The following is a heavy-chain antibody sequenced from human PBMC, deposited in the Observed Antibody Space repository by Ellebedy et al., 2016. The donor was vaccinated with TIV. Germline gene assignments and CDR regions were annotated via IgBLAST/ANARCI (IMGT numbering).Heavy chain of an antibody. D-gene: IGHD3-3*01. CDR1: GFTFSSYS. J-gene: IGHJ5*02. V-gene: IGHV3-21*01. CDR2: ISSSSSYI. CDR3: ARDLDDFLWFDP. Sequence: GGSLRLXXAASGFTFSSYSMNWVRQAPGKGLEWVSSISSSSSYIYYADSVKGRFTISRDNAKNSLYLQMNSLRAEDTAVYYCARDLDDFLWFDPWGQGTLVTVSS.